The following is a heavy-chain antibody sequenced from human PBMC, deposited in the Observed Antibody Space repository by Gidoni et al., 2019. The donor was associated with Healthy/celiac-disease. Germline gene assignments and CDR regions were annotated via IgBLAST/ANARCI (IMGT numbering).Heavy chain of an antibody. CDR3: ARGGVVVSTEWWFDP. CDR1: GYTFTSYY. D-gene: IGHD2-15*01. J-gene: IGHJ5*02. CDR2: ITPSVGST. V-gene: IGHV1-46*01. Sequence: VQLVQSGAEVQKPGASVKVSCKASGYTFTSYYMHWVRQAPGQGLEWMGIITPSVGSTSYAQKFQGRVTMTRDTSTSTVYMELSSLRSEDTAVYYCARGGVVVSTEWWFDPWGQGTLVTVSS.